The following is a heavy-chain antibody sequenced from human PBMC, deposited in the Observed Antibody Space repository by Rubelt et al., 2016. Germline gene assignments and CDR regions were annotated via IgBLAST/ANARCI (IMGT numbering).Heavy chain of an antibody. CDR1: GFTFSSYA. V-gene: IGHV3-23*01. CDR3: AKAGYTSGWFNWFDP. J-gene: IGHJ5*02. CDR2: ISGSGGTT. Sequence: ESGGGLVQPVGSLRPSCAVSGFTFSSYAMTWVRQAPGKGLEWVSVISGSGGTTYYADSVKGRFTISRDNSKNTLYLQMNSLRAEDTAVYYCAKAGYTSGWFNWFDPWGQGTLVTVSS. D-gene: IGHD6-19*01.